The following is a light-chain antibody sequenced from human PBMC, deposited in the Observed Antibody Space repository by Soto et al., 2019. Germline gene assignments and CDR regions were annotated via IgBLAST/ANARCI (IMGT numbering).Light chain of an antibody. Sequence: QSALTQPRSVSGSPGQSVTISCTGTSSDVGGYNYVSWYQQHPGKAPKLMIYDVSKRPSGVPDRFSGSKSGNTASLTISGLQDEDEADYYCCSCAGSYTLVLGGGTKLTVL. J-gene: IGLJ2*01. CDR2: DVS. CDR1: SSDVGGYNY. CDR3: CSCAGSYTLV. V-gene: IGLV2-11*01.